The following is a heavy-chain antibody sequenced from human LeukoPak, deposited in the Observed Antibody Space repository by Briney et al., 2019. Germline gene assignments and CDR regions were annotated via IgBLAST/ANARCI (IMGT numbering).Heavy chain of an antibody. V-gene: IGHV4-39*07. CDR3: ARGATSLSYFDS. Sequence: PSETLSLTCSVSGGSFSSSSYYWGWIRQPPGKGLEWIGSISYSGSTFYNPSLKSRVTISVDTSKNQFSLKLSSVTAADTAVYYCARGATSLSYFDSRGQGTLVTVSS. CDR2: ISYSGST. CDR1: GGSFSSSSYY. D-gene: IGHD2/OR15-2a*01. J-gene: IGHJ4*02.